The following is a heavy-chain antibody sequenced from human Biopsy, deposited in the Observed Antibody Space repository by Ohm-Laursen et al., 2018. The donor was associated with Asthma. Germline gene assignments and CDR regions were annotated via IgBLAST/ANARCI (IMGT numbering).Heavy chain of an antibody. J-gene: IGHJ4*02. V-gene: IGHV3-30-3*01. D-gene: IGHD3-3*01. CDR3: ARDVMEWYLPAFDF. CDR2: GGSYYDGGLK. Sequence: RSLRLPCSASGFTFRSYAMHWVRQAPGKGLEWVAVGGSYYDGGLKYYADSVNGRFTVSRDDSKNTLYLQMNSLRPDDTAVYYCARDVMEWYLPAFDFWGQGTLVTVSS. CDR1: GFTFRSYA.